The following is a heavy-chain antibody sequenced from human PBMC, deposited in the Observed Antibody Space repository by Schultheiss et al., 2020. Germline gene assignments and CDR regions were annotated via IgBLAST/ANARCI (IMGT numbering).Heavy chain of an antibody. CDR3: ARASGSGSYLSYYMDV. CDR1: GGSISSGSYY. D-gene: IGHD3-10*01. J-gene: IGHJ6*03. CDR2: IYPSGST. Sequence: SETLSLTCTVSGGSISSGSYYWSWIRQPAGKGLEWIGRIYPSGSTNYNPSLKSRVTISVDTSKNQFSLKLSSVTAADTAVYYCARASGSGSYLSYYMDVWGKGTTVTVSS. V-gene: IGHV4-61*02.